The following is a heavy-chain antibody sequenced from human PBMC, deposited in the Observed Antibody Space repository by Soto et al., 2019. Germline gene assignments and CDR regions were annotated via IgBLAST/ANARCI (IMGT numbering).Heavy chain of an antibody. V-gene: IGHV3-21*01. D-gene: IGHD4-4*01. CDR1: GFSLSSYT. CDR2: IGISIGYI. CDR3: GRNVLAVTEDAVDV. Sequence: EEQLVESGGGLVKPGGSLRLSCVASGFSLSSYTMSWVRQAPGKGLEWVSSIGISIGYIYYAESVTGRFTISRDNAQNSLFLEMNSLRAEETALYFCGRNVLAVTEDAVDVWGQGTMVTVSS. J-gene: IGHJ3*01.